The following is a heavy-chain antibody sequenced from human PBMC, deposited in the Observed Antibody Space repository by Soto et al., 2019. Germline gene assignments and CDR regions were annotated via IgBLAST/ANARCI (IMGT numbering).Heavy chain of an antibody. V-gene: IGHV3-49*03. CDR2: IRSKAYGGTT. CDR3: TRDHIKDMVQPGKIYYYYYYGMDV. J-gene: IGHJ6*02. D-gene: IGHD3-10*01. CDR1: GFTFGDYA. Sequence: GGSLRLSCTASGFTFGDYAMSWFRQAPGKGLEWVGFIRSKAYGGTTEYAASVKGRFTISRDDSKSIAYLQMNSLKTEDTAVYYCTRDHIKDMVQPGKIYYYYYYGMDVWGQGTTVTVSS.